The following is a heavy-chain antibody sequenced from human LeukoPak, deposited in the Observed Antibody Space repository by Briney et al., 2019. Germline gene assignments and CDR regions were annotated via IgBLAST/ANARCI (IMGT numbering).Heavy chain of an antibody. CDR3: ARDSSTLNWFDP. D-gene: IGHD6-13*01. CDR2: ISYDGSNK. V-gene: IGHV3-30*04. CDR1: GFTFSSYA. Sequence: SGRSLRLSCAASGFTFSSYAMHWVRQAPGKGLEWVAVISYDGSNKYYADSVKGRFTISRDSSKNTLYLQMNSLRAEDTAVYYCARDSSTLNWFDPWGQGTLVTVSS. J-gene: IGHJ5*02.